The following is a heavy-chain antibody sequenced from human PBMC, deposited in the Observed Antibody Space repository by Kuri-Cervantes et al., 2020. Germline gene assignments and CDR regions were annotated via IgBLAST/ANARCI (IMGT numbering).Heavy chain of an antibody. J-gene: IGHJ4*01. Sequence: ASVKVSCKASGYTFTNYDINWVRQATGQGLEWMGWLRPHSGDVGYAEKFQDRVTMTRDTSISTAYLELSRLTSDDTAVYYCARGKGDQWLVRSASWGQGTLVTVSS. CDR2: LRPHSGDV. V-gene: IGHV1-8*01. CDR1: GYTFTNYD. CDR3: ARGKGDQWLVRSAS. D-gene: IGHD6-19*01.